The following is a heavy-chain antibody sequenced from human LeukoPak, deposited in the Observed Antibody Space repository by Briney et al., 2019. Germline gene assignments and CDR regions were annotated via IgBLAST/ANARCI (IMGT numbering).Heavy chain of an antibody. CDR2: ISYDGSNK. J-gene: IGHJ3*02. D-gene: IGHD1-26*01. V-gene: IGHV3-30-3*01. CDR3: ARSSGSDAFDI. CDR1: GFTFSSYA. Sequence: PGGSLRLSCAASGFTFSSYAMHWVRQAPGKGLEGVAVISYDGSNKYYADSVKGRFTISRDNSKNTLYLQMNSLRAEDTAVYYCARSSGSDAFDIWGQGTTVTVSS.